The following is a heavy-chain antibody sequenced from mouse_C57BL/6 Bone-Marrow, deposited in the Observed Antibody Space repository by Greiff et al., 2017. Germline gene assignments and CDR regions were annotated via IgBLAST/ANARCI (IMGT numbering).Heavy chain of an antibody. Sequence: VKLMESGAELVRPGASVKLSCKASGYTFTDYYINWVKQRPGQGLEWIARIYPGSGNTYYNEKFKGKATLTAEKSSSTAYMQLSSLTSEDSAVYFCARGPYKGWFAYWGQGTLVTVSA. V-gene: IGHV1-76*01. D-gene: IGHD1-3*01. CDR1: GYTFTDYY. CDR2: IYPGSGNT. CDR3: ARGPYKGWFAY. J-gene: IGHJ3*01.